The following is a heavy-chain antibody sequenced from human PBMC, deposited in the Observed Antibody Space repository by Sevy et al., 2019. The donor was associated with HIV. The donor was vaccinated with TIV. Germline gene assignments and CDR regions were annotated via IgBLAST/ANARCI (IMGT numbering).Heavy chain of an antibody. D-gene: IGHD6-19*01. CDR1: GGSISSYY. J-gene: IGHJ4*02. CDR2: IYYSGST. V-gene: IGHV4-59*01. CDR3: ARGDSGWYAY. Sequence: SETLSLTCTVSGGSISSYYRSWIRQPPGKGLEWIGYIYYSGSTNYNPSLKSRVTISVDTSKNQFSLKLSSVTAADTAVYYCARGDSGWYAYWGQGTLVTVSS.